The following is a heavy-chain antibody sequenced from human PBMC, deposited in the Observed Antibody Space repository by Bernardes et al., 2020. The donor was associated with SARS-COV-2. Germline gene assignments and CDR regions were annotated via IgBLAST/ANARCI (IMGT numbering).Heavy chain of an antibody. D-gene: IGHD3-3*01. V-gene: IGHV3-23*01. Sequence: WGSLRLSCAAAGFTFSRYAMTWFRQAPGKGLEWVSGISGSGDSTDYADPVKGRFTISRDNSNNTLYLQMNSLRAEDTAVYYCAKNDFGVVILDYWGQGALVTVSS. CDR3: AKNDFGVVILDY. J-gene: IGHJ4*02. CDR2: ISGSGDST. CDR1: GFTFSRYA.